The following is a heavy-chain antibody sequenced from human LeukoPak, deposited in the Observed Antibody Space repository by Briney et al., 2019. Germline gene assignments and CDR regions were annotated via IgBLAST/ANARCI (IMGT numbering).Heavy chain of an antibody. J-gene: IGHJ1*01. CDR1: GFTLTNYW. D-gene: IGHD6-19*01. V-gene: IGHV3-7*01. CDR3: ARDRTVAGTTYFQH. Sequence: GGSLRLSCAASGFTLTNYWMTWVRQAPGKGLEWVANINQDGSGESYVDSVKGRFTISRDNSKNTLYLQMNSLRAEDTAVYYCARDRTVAGTTYFQHWGQGTLVTVSS. CDR2: INQDGSGE.